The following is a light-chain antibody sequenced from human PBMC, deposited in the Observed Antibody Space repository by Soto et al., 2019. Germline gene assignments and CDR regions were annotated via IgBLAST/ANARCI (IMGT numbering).Light chain of an antibody. CDR1: SSDVGGYNY. CDR2: EAT. J-gene: IGLJ2*01. V-gene: IGLV2-11*01. CDR3: CSYAASHTFV. Sequence: QSALTQPRSESGSPGQSVTISCTGTSSDVGGYNYVSWYQQHPGKAPKLMIYEATERPSGVPDRFSGSKSGNTASLTISGLQAEDEGDYYCCSYAASHTFVFGGGTKLTVL.